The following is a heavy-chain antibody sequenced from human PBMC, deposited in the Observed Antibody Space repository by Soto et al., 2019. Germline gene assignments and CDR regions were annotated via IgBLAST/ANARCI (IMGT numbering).Heavy chain of an antibody. V-gene: IGHV3-23*01. J-gene: IGHJ6*03. CDR1: GFTFSSYA. CDR2: ISGSGGST. CDR3: AKFMYYYGSGIPTAYSYYYYYMDV. D-gene: IGHD3-10*01. Sequence: EVQLLESGGGLVQPGGSLRLSCAASGFTFSSYAMSWVRQAPGKGLEWVSAISGSGGSTYYADSVKGRFTISRDNSKNTLYLQMNSLRAEDTAVYYCAKFMYYYGSGIPTAYSYYYYYMDVWGKGTTVTVSS.